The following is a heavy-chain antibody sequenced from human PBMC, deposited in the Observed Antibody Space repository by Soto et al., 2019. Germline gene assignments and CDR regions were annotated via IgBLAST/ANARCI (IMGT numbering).Heavy chain of an antibody. D-gene: IGHD6-19*01. J-gene: IGHJ4*01. Sequence: PGGSLRLSCAACGFTFSNYWMSWVRQAPGKGLEWVANIKLDGSEKYYVDSVNGRFTLSRDNAKNSLQLRMSSLRDQDTAIYSCARVAYDHGWIFDNRGLGSLVTVSS. CDR2: IKLDGSEK. CDR1: GFTFSNYW. V-gene: IGHV3-7*01. CDR3: ARVAYDHGWIFDN.